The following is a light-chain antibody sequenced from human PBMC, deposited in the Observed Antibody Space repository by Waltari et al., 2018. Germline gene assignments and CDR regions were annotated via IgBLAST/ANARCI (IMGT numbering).Light chain of an antibody. Sequence: DTQMTQSPSSLSVSVGDRVSITCRASQNIRTYLNWYQQKPGKAPKLLIYADSTLQGGVPSRFSGSGSGTDFTLTISDLHPEDFATYYCQQSINPHPFTFGPGTKLDIK. CDR1: QNIRTY. CDR3: QQSINPHPFT. CDR2: ADS. V-gene: IGKV1-39*01. J-gene: IGKJ3*01.